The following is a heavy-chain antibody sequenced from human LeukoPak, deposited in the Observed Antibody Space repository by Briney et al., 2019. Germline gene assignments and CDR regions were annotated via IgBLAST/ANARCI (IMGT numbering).Heavy chain of an antibody. Sequence: SETLSLTCTVSGGSISSYYWSWIRQPPGKGLEWIGYISYSGSTNYNPSLKSRVTISLDTSKNQFSLKLSSVTAADTAVYYCAKFPKYSYYMDVWGQGTLVTVSS. V-gene: IGHV4-59*01. CDR3: AKFPKYSYYMDV. J-gene: IGHJ6*03. D-gene: IGHD2-21*01. CDR2: ISYSGST. CDR1: GGSISSYY.